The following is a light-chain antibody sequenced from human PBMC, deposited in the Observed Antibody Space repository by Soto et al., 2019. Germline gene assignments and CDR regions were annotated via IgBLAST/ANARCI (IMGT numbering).Light chain of an antibody. CDR3: QQYNNWPPIT. CDR2: DAS. V-gene: IGKV1-5*01. Sequence: DIQMTQSPSTLSASLGDRVTITCRASQSIATYLTWYQQKPGKAPKLLIYDASSLKSGVPSRFSGSGSGTAFTLTISSLQSEDFAVYYCQQYNNWPPITFGQGTRLEIK. J-gene: IGKJ5*01. CDR1: QSIATY.